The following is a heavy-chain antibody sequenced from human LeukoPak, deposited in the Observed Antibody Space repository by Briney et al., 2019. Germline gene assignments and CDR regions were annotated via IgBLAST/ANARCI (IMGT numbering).Heavy chain of an antibody. CDR2: IIPIFGTA. V-gene: IGHV1-69*05. Sequence: SVKVSCKASGGTFSSYAISWVRQAPGQGLEWMGGIIPIFGTANYAQKFQGRVTITTDESTSTAYMELSSLRSEDTAVYYCARDKDCSSTNCSGMFDPWGQGTLVTVSS. D-gene: IGHD2-2*01. CDR3: ARDKDCSSTNCSGMFDP. J-gene: IGHJ5*02. CDR1: GGTFSSYA.